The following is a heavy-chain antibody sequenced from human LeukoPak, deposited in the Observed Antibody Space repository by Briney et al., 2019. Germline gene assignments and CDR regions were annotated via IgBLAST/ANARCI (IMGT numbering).Heavy chain of an antibody. D-gene: IGHD3-10*01. CDR2: MNQDGGSL. Sequence: QPGGSLRLSCATSGFSFSSNWMSWVRQAPGKGLEWVASMNQDGGSLHYIDSVKGRFTISRDNAKNSLFLQMNSLRVADTGVYYCPSRLGSPTRGNYWVQGILVTVSS. CDR3: PSRLGSPTRGNY. J-gene: IGHJ4*02. V-gene: IGHV3-7*01. CDR1: GFSFSSNW.